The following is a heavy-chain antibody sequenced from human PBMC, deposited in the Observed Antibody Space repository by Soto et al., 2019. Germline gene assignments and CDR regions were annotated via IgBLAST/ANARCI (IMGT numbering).Heavy chain of an antibody. V-gene: IGHV1-18*01. CDR3: ARSESLDYYYYGMDV. J-gene: IGHJ6*02. Sequence: QVQLMQSGAEVKKPGASVKVSCKASGYTFNTYAITWVRQAPGQGLEWMGWISAYNGHIDYAQKFQGRVTMTTDTPTRTAYMELRSLRSADTAVYYCARSESLDYYYYGMDVWGQGTTVTVTS. CDR1: GYTFNTYA. CDR2: ISAYNGHI.